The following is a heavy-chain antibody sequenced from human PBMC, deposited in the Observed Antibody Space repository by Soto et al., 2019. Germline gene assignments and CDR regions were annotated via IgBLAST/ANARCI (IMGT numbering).Heavy chain of an antibody. V-gene: IGHV1-69*12. J-gene: IGHJ6*02. Sequence: QVQLVQSGAEVMQPGSSVRVSCKASGGTFSTSAISWVRQAPGQGLEWMGGIIPIFGTADYAQKFQGRVTITADESTSPAYIALSSLRSEDTAVYFCARDNDRVRLGGNYYYAMDVWGLGTTVTVSS. CDR2: IIPIFGTA. CDR3: ARDNDRVRLGGNYYYAMDV. D-gene: IGHD5-12*01. CDR1: GGTFSTSA.